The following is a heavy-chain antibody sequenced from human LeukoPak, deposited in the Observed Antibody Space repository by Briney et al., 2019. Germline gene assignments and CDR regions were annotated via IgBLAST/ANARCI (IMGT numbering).Heavy chain of an antibody. D-gene: IGHD1-1*01. CDR1: GFTFSSYS. V-gene: IGHV3-48*04. CDR2: ISSSSSTI. J-gene: IGHJ4*02. Sequence: PGGSLRLSCAASGFTFSSYSMNWVRQAPGKGLEWVSYISSSSSTIYYADSVKGRFTISRDNAKNLLYLQMNSLRAEDTAVYYCARDLRVLGFDYWGQGTLVTVSS. CDR3: ARDLRVLGFDY.